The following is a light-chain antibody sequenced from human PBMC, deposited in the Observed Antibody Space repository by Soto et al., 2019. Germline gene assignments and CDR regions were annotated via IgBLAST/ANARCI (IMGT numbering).Light chain of an antibody. CDR3: QQYGSSPPIT. CDR2: GAS. V-gene: IGKV3-20*01. CDR1: QSVNSNS. Sequence: EVELTQSPGTLSLSPGERATLSCRASQSVNSNSLAWYQQKPGQAPRVFIYGASTRATGIPDRFSGSGSGTDFTLTISRLEPEDFAVYYCQQYGSSPPITFGQGTRLEI. J-gene: IGKJ5*01.